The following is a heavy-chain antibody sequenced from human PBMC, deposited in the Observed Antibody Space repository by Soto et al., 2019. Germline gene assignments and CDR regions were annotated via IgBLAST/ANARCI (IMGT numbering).Heavy chain of an antibody. D-gene: IGHD3-22*01. J-gene: IGHJ4*02. Sequence: QVQLVQSGAEVKKPGSSVKVSCKASGGTFSSYAISWVRQAPGQGLEWMGGIIPIFGTANYAQKFQGRVTIXXDXSRXTAYMELSSLRSEGTAVYYCARGSRYYDRSGYYGYWGQGTLVTVSS. CDR1: GGTFSSYA. CDR3: ARGSRYYDRSGYYGY. CDR2: IIPIFGTA. V-gene: IGHV1-69*12.